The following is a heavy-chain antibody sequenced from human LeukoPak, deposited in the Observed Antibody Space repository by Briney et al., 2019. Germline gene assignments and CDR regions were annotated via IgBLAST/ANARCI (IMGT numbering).Heavy chain of an antibody. Sequence: GGSLRLSCAASGFTFSRYSMNWVRQARGKGLEWVSSISSSSSYIYYADSVKGRFTISRDNAKNSLYLQMNSLRPGDTDVYYCAELGITMIGGVWGKGTTVTISS. V-gene: IGHV3-21*01. J-gene: IGHJ6*04. D-gene: IGHD3-10*02. CDR1: GFTFSRYS. CDR2: ISSSSSYI. CDR3: AELGITMIGGV.